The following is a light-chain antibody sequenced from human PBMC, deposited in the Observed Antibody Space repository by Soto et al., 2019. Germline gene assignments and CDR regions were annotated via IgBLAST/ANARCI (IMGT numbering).Light chain of an antibody. V-gene: IGLV2-14*01. CDR3: SYMRNSLYV. J-gene: IGLJ1*01. CDR2: AVS. Sequence: QSVLTQPASVSGSPGQSITISCTGTSSDVGDYNYVSWCQQHPGKAPKLMISAVSNRPSGVSDRFSGSKSGNTASLTISGLQAEDEADYYCSYMRNSLYVFGTGTKVTVL. CDR1: SSDVGDYNY.